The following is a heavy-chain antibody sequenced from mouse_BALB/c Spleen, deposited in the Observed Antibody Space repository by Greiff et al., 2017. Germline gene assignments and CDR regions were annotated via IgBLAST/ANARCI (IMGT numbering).Heavy chain of an antibody. CDR3: ARGSMITYYYAMDY. J-gene: IGHJ4*01. V-gene: IGHV5-4*02. Sequence: EVQGVESGGGLVKPGGSLKLSCAASGFTFSDYYMYWVRQTPEKRLEWVATISDGGSYTYYPDSVKGRFTISRDNAKNNLYLQMSSLKSEDTAMYYCARGSMITYYYAMDYWGQGTSVTVSS. CDR1: GFTFSDYY. CDR2: ISDGGSYT. D-gene: IGHD2-4*01.